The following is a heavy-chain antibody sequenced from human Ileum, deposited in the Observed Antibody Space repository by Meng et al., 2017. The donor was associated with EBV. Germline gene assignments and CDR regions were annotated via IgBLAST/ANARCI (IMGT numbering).Heavy chain of an antibody. Sequence: QVHLREWGPVLVKSSGTLSLTCGVAGDSMTNNNWWTWVRQPPGKGLEWIGEIYHSGSTNYNPSLQSRATISVDMSKKQFSLKLRSVTAADTAVYYCARTGVGLAFDYWGLGTLVTVSS. D-gene: IGHD2-8*01. J-gene: IGHJ4*02. CDR2: IYHSGST. V-gene: IGHV4-4*02. CDR3: ARTGVGLAFDY. CDR1: GDSMTNNNW.